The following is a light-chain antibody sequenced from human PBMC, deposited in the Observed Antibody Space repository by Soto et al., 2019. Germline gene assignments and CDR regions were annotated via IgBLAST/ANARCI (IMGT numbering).Light chain of an antibody. V-gene: IGLV1-44*01. CDR3: AAWDDSLNGLV. J-gene: IGLJ2*01. CDR2: RNN. Sequence: QSVLTQPPSASETPGQRVTISCSGSSSNIGSNHVYWYQHLPGTAPKLLIYRNNQRPSGVPDRFSGSKSGTSASLAISGLQSGDEADYYCAAWDDSLNGLVFGGGTKLTVL. CDR1: SSNIGSNH.